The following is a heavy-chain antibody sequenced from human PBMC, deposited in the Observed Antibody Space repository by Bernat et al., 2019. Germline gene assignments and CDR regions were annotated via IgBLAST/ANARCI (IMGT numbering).Heavy chain of an antibody. CDR2: ISYDGSIK. CDR1: GFTFSNYS. Sequence: QVQLVESGGGVVQPGRSLRLSCVASGFTFSNYSMHWVRQAPGKGLEWVTFISYDGSIKYYADSVKGRFTISRDNSKNRLYLQMHSLKTDDTAVYYSVMGAEKGPDYSYYSGMDVWGQGTTVTVSS. CDR3: VMGAEKGPDYSYYSGMDV. J-gene: IGHJ6*02. D-gene: IGHD4/OR15-4a*01. V-gene: IGHV3-30-3*01.